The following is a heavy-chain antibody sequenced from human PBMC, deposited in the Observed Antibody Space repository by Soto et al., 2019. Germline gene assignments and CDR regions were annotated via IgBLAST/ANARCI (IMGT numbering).Heavy chain of an antibody. D-gene: IGHD3-16*01. CDR3: ARPADYVSGFSQ. CDR1: GGTFTTST. J-gene: IGHJ4*02. V-gene: IGHV1-69*06. Sequence: QVQLVQSGAEVKKPGSSVKVSCQTSGGTFTTSTISWVRQAPGQGLEWMGGIIPVFGTPSYAQKFQGRVTMIADKSSSTAYMELSNLRSEDKAMYYCARPADYVSGFSQWGQGTLVTVSS. CDR2: IIPVFGTP.